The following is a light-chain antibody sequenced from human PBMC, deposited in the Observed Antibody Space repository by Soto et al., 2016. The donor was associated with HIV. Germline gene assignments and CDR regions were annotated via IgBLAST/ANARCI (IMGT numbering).Light chain of an antibody. Sequence: DIQMTQFPSTLSASIGDRVTITCRASQSVSVWLAWYQQKPGKAPNRLIFKTSTLEVGVPSRFSGSGSGTDFTLTLSSVQPDDVGTYYCQQYNTVPWTFGQGTKLEMK. V-gene: IGKV1-5*03. J-gene: IGKJ1*01. CDR1: QSVSVW. CDR2: KTS. CDR3: QQYNTVPWT.